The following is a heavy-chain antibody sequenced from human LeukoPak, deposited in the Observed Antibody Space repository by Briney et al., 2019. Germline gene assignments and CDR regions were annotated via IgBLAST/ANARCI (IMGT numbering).Heavy chain of an antibody. CDR1: GYTFTGYY. CDR3: ARDNSPLYYYYMDV. V-gene: IGHV1-2*02. CDR2: INPNSGGT. Sequence: ASVKVSCKASGYTFTGYYMHWVRQAPGQGLEWMGWINPNSGGTNYAQKFQGRVTMTRDTSISTAYMELSRLRSDDTAVYYCARDNSPLYYYYMDVWGKGTTVTVSS. J-gene: IGHJ6*03.